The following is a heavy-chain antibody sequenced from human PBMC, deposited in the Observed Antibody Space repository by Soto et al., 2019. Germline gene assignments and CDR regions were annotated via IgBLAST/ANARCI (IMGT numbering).Heavy chain of an antibody. CDR3: GRGGLAVSGTYDY. Sequence: VQLVQSGAEVKESGASVKVSCKASGYTFINYGVDWVRRAPGQGPEWMGWISGSNGDTKYAQNLQNRVSLTTDTSTTTAYMELRSLRPDDTAIYFCGRGGLAVSGTYDYWGQGTLVTVSS. V-gene: IGHV1-18*01. D-gene: IGHD6-19*01. CDR1: GYTFINYG. CDR2: ISGSNGDT. J-gene: IGHJ4*02.